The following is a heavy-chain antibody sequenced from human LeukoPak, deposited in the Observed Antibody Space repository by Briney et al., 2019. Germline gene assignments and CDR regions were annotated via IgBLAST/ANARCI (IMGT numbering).Heavy chain of an antibody. Sequence: SQTLSLTCTVSGGSISSGDYYWSWIRQPPGKGLEWIGYIYYSGSTYYNPSLKSRVTISVDTSKNQFSLKLSSVTAADTAVYYCARSFNYYDSSGYYPSFDYWGQGTLVTVSS. J-gene: IGHJ4*02. V-gene: IGHV4-30-4*01. CDR1: GGSISSGDYY. CDR3: ARSFNYYDSSGYYPSFDY. CDR2: IYYSGST. D-gene: IGHD3-22*01.